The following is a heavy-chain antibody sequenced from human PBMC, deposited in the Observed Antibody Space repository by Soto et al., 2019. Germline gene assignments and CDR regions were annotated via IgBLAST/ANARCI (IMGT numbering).Heavy chain of an antibody. CDR3: ARVSIFGVPAGDYYGMDV. CDR2: FDPEDGEA. CDR1: GHTLTEFS. D-gene: IGHD3-3*01. V-gene: IGHV1-24*01. J-gene: IGHJ6*02. Sequence: GASVKVSCKISGHTLTEFSIHWVRQAPGKGLEWMGGFDPEDGEAIYAQKWHGRVTVTEDTVTDTAYMELSSLRSEDTAVYYCARVSIFGVPAGDYYGMDVWGQGTTVTVSS.